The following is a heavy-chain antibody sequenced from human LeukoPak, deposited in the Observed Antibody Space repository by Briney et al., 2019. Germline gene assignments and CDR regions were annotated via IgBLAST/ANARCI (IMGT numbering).Heavy chain of an antibody. D-gene: IGHD3-10*01. CDR3: ARMVRGLSGGYFDY. V-gene: IGHV4-34*01. Sequence: SETLSLTCAVYGGSFSGYYWSWIRQPPGKGLEWIGEINHSGSTNYNPSLKSRVTISVDTSKNQFSLKLSSVTAADTAVYYCARMVRGLSGGYFDYWGQGTLVTVSS. J-gene: IGHJ4*02. CDR1: GGSFSGYY. CDR2: INHSGST.